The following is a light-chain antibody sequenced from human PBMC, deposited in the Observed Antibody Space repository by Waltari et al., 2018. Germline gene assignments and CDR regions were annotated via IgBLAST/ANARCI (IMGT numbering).Light chain of an antibody. CDR2: ATS. Sequence: DIQMTQSPSSLSASVGDRVTITCRASQSISNNLKWYQQKSGKAPKLLIYATSVLQSGVPSRFSGRGSGTDFTLTISSLQPEDFATYYCQQTYSTWTFGQGTAVEIK. CDR1: QSISNN. V-gene: IGKV1-39*01. CDR3: QQTYSTWT. J-gene: IGKJ1*01.